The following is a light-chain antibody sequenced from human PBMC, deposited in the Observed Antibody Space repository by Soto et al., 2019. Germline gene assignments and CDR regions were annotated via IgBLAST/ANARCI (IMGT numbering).Light chain of an antibody. Sequence: ETVMTQSPATLSVSPGERPTLSCRASQSVSSNLASYQQKPGQAPRLLIYDASTRATGIPARFSGSGSGTEFTLTISSLQSEDFAVYYCQQYNTWPLTFGPGTKVDIK. CDR2: DAS. CDR3: QQYNTWPLT. CDR1: QSVSSN. J-gene: IGKJ3*01. V-gene: IGKV3-15*01.